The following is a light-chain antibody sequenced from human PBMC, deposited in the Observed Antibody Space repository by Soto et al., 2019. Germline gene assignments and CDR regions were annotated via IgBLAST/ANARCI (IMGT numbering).Light chain of an antibody. CDR2: SAT. CDR3: HQANSFPMP. CDR1: PNIGKY. J-gene: IGKJ5*01. V-gene: IGKV1-12*01. Sequence: IEMTQSPSSVSASVGDRVTITCRAGPNIGKYLAWYQQKPGKAPNLLIHSATILQGGVPSRFNGSGTGTQFTLTINSLQPEDSATYYCHQANSFPMPFGQGTRLEIK.